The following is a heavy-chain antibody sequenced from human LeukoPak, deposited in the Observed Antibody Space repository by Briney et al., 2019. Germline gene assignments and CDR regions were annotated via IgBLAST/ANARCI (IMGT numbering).Heavy chain of an antibody. CDR3: ARYVWGSYPTFEDY. CDR1: GGSISSYY. V-gene: IGHV4-59*01. Sequence: SETLSLTCTVSGGSISSYYWSWIRQPPGKGLEWIGYISYSGSTNYNPSLKSRVTISVDTSKNQFSLKLSSVTAADTAVYYCARYVWGSYPTFEDYWGQGTLVTVPS. D-gene: IGHD3-16*02. CDR2: ISYSGST. J-gene: IGHJ4*02.